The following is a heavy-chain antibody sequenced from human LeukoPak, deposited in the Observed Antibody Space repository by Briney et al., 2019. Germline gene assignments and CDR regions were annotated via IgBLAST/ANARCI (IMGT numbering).Heavy chain of an antibody. CDR3: APPQYSYAGGHQLLEFHI. J-gene: IGHJ3*02. V-gene: IGHV1-18*01. CDR1: GYTVTSYG. D-gene: IGHD5-18*01. Sequence: ASGKVSCKASGYTVTSYGISGGRQAAGQGLEGMGWISAYNGNTNYAQKLQGRGTMTTDTSTSTGYMELRSLRADDPALYYCAPPQYSYAGGHQLLEFHIWGQGTMVTVSS. CDR2: ISAYNGNT.